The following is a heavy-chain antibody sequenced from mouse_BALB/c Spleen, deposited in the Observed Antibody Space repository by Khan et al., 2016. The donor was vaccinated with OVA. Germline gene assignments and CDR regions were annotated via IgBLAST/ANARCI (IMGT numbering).Heavy chain of an antibody. J-gene: IGHJ1*01. CDR3: ARSGGNFHWYFDV. Sequence: EVMLVESGGGLVQPGGSRKLSCAASGFSFSSFGMHWVRKAPKKGLEWVAYMSSGSSTIYYVDTVKGRFTISRDNPKNTLFLQMTSLRSEDTAMYYCARSGGNFHWYFDVWGAGTSVTVSS. CDR1: GFSFSSFG. V-gene: IGHV5-17*02. CDR2: MSSGSSTI. D-gene: IGHD2-1*01.